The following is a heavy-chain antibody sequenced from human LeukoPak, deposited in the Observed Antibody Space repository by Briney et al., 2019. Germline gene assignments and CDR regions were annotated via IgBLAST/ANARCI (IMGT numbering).Heavy chain of an antibody. CDR3: AKGGVSDSGSWYGDYLDY. CDR2: LSSDGSNK. Sequence: GGSLRLSCAASGFTFSTCGMHWVRQAPGKGLEWVAVLSSDGSNKYYADSVKGRFAISRDNSKNTLYLQMNSLRPEDTAVYFCAKGGVSDSGSWYGDYLDYWGQGTLVTVSS. D-gene: IGHD6-13*01. V-gene: IGHV3-30*18. J-gene: IGHJ4*02. CDR1: GFTFSTCG.